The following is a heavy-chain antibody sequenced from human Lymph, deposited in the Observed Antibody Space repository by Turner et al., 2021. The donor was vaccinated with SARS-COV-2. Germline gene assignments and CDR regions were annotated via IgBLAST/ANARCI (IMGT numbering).Heavy chain of an antibody. Sequence: QVQLVQSGAEVKQPGSSVKVSCKASGGTFSSYAISWVVQAPGQGHEWVKGINRIVSIATNARKFQGRVTMTADKTTSTAYMEQSTLRLGATAVFDCAGVVGGFVELGYYYYYGMDVWGQGTTVTVSS. CDR2: INRIVSIA. CDR1: GGTFSSYA. J-gene: IGHJ6*02. V-gene: IGHV1-69*10. D-gene: IGHD3-10*01. CDR3: AGVVGGFVELGYYYYYGMDV.